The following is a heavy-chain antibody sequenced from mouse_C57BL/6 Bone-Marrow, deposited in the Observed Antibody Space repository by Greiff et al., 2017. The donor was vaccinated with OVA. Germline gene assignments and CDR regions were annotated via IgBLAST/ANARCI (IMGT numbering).Heavy chain of an antibody. CDR1: GYTFTSYW. J-gene: IGHJ4*01. CDR3: ASGLGYYAMDY. Sequence: QVQLQQPGAELVRPGSSVKLSCKASGYTFTSYWMDWVKPRPGQGLEWIGNIYPSDSETHYNQKFKDKATLTVDKSSSTAYMQLSSLTSEDSAVYYCASGLGYYAMDYWGQGTSVTVSS. V-gene: IGHV1-61*01. D-gene: IGHD3-3*01. CDR2: IYPSDSET.